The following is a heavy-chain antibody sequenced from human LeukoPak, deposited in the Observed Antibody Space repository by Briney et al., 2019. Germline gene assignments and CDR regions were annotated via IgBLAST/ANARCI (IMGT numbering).Heavy chain of an antibody. CDR1: GFTFSSYS. V-gene: IGHV3-21*01. J-gene: IGHJ4*02. D-gene: IGHD3-3*01. Sequence: GGSLRLSCAASGFTFSSYSMNWVRQAPGKGLEWVSFISSSSNYIYYADSVEGRFTISRDNAKNSLYLQMNSLRAEDTAVYYCARAVGSGYYRHFDYWGQGTLVTVSS. CDR2: ISSSSNYI. CDR3: ARAVGSGYYRHFDY.